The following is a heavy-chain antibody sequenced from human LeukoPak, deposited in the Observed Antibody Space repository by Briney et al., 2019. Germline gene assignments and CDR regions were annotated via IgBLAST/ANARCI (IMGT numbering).Heavy chain of an antibody. D-gene: IGHD6-19*01. CDR2: INHSGST. J-gene: IGHJ3*02. CDR1: GGSFSGYY. CDR3: ARDKEDGLFEAGRAFDI. Sequence: KPSETLSLTCAVYGGSFSGYYWSWIRQPPGKGLEWIGEINHSGSTNYNPSLKSRVTISVDTSKNQFSLKLSSVTAADTAVYYCARDKEDGLFEAGRAFDIWGQGTMVTVSS. V-gene: IGHV4-34*01.